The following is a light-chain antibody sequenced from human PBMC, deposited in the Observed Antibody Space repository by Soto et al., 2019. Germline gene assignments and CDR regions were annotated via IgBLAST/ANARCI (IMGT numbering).Light chain of an antibody. CDR2: SNN. Sequence: QSVLTQPPSESGTPGQRVTISCSGSRSNIGSNTVNWYQQLPGTAPKFLIYSNNQRPSGVPKRFSGSKSGTSASLAISGLQSEDEADYYCATSDDSLNGHVVFGGGTQLTVL. V-gene: IGLV1-44*01. J-gene: IGLJ2*01. CDR3: ATSDDSLNGHVV. CDR1: RSNIGSNT.